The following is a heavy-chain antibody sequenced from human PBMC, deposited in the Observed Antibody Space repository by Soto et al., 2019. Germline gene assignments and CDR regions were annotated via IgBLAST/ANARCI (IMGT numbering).Heavy chain of an antibody. CDR2: IYWDDDK. J-gene: IGHJ5*02. V-gene: IGHV2-5*02. CDR3: APRVSRELFNWFDP. CDR1: GFSLSTSGVG. D-gene: IGHD1-1*01. Sequence: QITLKESGPTLVKPTQTLTLTCTFSGFSLSTSGVGVGWIRQPPGKALEWLALIYWDDDKRYSPSLKSRLTITMDTSTNHVVLTITTMAPVDTATFSCAPRVSRELFNWFDPWGQGTLVTVSS.